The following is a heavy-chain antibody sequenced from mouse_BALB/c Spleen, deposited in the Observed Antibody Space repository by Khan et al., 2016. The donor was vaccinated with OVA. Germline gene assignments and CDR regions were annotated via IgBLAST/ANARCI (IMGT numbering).Heavy chain of an antibody. Sequence: EVELVESGGGLVEPGGSLKLSCAASGFTFSSFVMSWVRQTPEKRLEWVATISSAATYTYYPDSIKGRFTISRDNAKNPLYLHMNSMRSDDTAIYYCTNGNYGWFAYWGLGTLVAVAT. CDR2: ISSAATYT. J-gene: IGHJ3*01. CDR1: GFTFSSFV. V-gene: IGHV5-9-1*01. CDR3: TNGNYGWFAY. D-gene: IGHD2-1*01.